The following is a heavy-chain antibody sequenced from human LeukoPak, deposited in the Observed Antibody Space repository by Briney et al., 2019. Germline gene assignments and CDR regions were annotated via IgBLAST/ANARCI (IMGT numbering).Heavy chain of an antibody. CDR2: FDPEDGET. D-gene: IGHD4-11*01. CDR3: ARDENTVTTDHHFDY. Sequence: ASVKVSCKVSGYTLTELSMHWVRQAPGKGLEWMGGFDPEDGETIYAQKFQGRVTMTEDTSTDTAYMELRSLRSDDTAVYYCARDENTVTTDHHFDYWGQGTLVTVSS. CDR1: GYTLTELS. J-gene: IGHJ4*02. V-gene: IGHV1-24*01.